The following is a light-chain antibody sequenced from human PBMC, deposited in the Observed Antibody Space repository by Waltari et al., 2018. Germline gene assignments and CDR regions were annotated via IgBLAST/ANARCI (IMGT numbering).Light chain of an antibody. CDR2: DVS. J-gene: IGLJ3*02. V-gene: IGLV2-23*02. CDR1: SSDVGGYNY. Sequence: QSALTQPASVSGSPGQSIPTSCTGTSSDVGGYNYVSWYQQHPGKAPKLMIYDVSKRPSGVSNRFSGSKSGNTASLTISGLQAEDEADYYCCSYAGSSTWVFGGGTKLTVL. CDR3: CSYAGSSTWV.